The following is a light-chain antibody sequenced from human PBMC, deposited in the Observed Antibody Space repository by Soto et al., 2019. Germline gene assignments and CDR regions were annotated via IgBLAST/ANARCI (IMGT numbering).Light chain of an antibody. Sequence: IEVTQSPSTLAASVGGRFTITCRASQSLSNWLAWYQQKPGKAPKLLIYDASSLETGVPSRFSGSGSGTEFTLMIGSLQPDDFTPYYCQQYSSHLCTFGQGT. J-gene: IGKJ1*01. CDR3: QQYSSHLCT. V-gene: IGKV1-5*01. CDR1: QSLSNW. CDR2: DAS.